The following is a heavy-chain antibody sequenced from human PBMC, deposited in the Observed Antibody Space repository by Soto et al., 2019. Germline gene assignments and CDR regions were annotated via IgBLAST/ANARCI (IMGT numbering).Heavy chain of an antibody. Sequence: QVQLQESGPGLVKPSQTLSLTCTVSGGSISGGAYYWSWIRQHPGKGLEWIGYIFYTGSTFYNPSLNSRVAISIDTSKNQFSLKLNPVTAADTAVYYGARDESHFRGPNWSNPGGQGTLVTVS. CDR1: GGSISGGAYY. CDR3: ARDESHFRGPNWSNP. J-gene: IGHJ5*02. D-gene: IGHD3-3*02. CDR2: IFYTGST. V-gene: IGHV4-31*03.